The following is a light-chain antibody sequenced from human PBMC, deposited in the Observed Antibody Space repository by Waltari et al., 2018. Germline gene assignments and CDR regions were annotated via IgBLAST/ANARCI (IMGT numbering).Light chain of an antibody. CDR1: SSDVGGYNY. Sequence: QSALTQPASVSGSPGQSITISCTGTSSDVGGYNYVSWYQQPPGKAPKLVIYEVSNRPPGVSNRFSASESGNTASLTISGLQAEDEADYYCSSYTSSSTPVIFGGGTKLTVL. CDR2: EVS. V-gene: IGLV2-14*01. J-gene: IGLJ2*01. CDR3: SSYTSSSTPVI.